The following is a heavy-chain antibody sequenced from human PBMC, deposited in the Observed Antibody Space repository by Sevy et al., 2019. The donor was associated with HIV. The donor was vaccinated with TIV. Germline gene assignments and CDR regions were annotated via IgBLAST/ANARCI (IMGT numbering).Heavy chain of an antibody. D-gene: IGHD2-21*02. CDR1: GGSFSGYY. CDR3: ARVVVTAIPLNFDY. Sequence: SETLSLTCAVYGGSFSGYYWSWIRQPPGKGLEWIGEINHSGSTNYNPSLKSRVTISVDTSKNQFSLKLSSVTAADTAVYYCARVVVTAIPLNFDYWGQGTLVTVSS. CDR2: INHSGST. J-gene: IGHJ4*02. V-gene: IGHV4-34*01.